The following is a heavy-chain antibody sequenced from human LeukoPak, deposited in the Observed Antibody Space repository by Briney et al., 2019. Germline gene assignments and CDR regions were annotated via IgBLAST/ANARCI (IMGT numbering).Heavy chain of an antibody. J-gene: IGHJ4*02. Sequence: SETLSPTCSVYGGSFGGYYWSWIRQPPAKGLEWIGEINDSGSTYYNPSLKSRVTISVDTSKNQCSLKLSSVTAADTAVYYCARHYGVSRYFDLLPLDYWGQGTLVTVSS. D-gene: IGHD3-9*01. CDR3: ARHYGVSRYFDLLPLDY. CDR1: GGSFGGYY. V-gene: IGHV4-34*01. CDR2: INDSGST.